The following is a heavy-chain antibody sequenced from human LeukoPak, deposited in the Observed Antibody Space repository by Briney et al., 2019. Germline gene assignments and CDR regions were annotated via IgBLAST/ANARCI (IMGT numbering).Heavy chain of an antibody. CDR1: GYSISSGYY. D-gene: IGHD3-3*01. CDR2: IYHSGST. J-gene: IGHJ4*02. CDR3: ARLNYDFWSGYYSFDY. V-gene: IGHV4-38-2*01. Sequence: SSETLSLTCAVPGYSISSGYYWGWIRQPPGKGLEWIGSIYHSGSTYYNPSLKSRVTISVDTSKNQFSLKLSSVTAADTAVYYCARLNYDFWSGYYSFDYWGQGTLVTVSS.